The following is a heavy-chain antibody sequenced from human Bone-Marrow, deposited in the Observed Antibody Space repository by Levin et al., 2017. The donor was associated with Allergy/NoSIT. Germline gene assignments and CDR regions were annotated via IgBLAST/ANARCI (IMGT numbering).Heavy chain of an antibody. CDR2: IDGSGGST. J-gene: IGHJ4*02. V-gene: IGHV3-23*01. Sequence: LSLTCAASGFTFDTYALNWVRQAPGKGLEWVSIIDGSGGSTHYADSVKGRFTLSRDNSKNTVYLQMSSLRVEDTAVYYCAKSPGRNDFWSGYYPPATVVDYWGQGTLVTVS. CDR3: AKSPGRNDFWSGYYPPATVVDY. CDR1: GFTFDTYA. D-gene: IGHD3-3*01.